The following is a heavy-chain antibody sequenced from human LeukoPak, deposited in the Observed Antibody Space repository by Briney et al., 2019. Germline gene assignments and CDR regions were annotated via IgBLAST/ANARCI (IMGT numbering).Heavy chain of an antibody. J-gene: IGHJ4*02. CDR3: ARPAGWDPPAD. D-gene: IGHD6-19*01. V-gene: IGHV5-51*01. CDR2: IYPGDSDT. Sequence: GESLKISCKSSGYSFTSYWVAWVRPMPGKGLELMGIIYPGDSDTRYSPSFQGQVTISADKSISTAYLQWSSLKASDTAMYYCARPAGWDPPADWGQGTLVTVSS. CDR1: GYSFTSYW.